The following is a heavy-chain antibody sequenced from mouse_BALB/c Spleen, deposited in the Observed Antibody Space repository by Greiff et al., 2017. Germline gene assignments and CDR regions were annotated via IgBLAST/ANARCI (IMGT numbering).Heavy chain of an antibody. V-gene: IGHV2-2*02. CDR1: GFSLTSYG. D-gene: IGHD2-4*01. J-gene: IGHJ4*01. Sequence: VQLQQSGPGLVQPSQSLSITCTVSGFSLTSYGVHWVRQSPGKGLEWLGVIWSGGSTDYNAAFISRLSISKDNSKSQVFFKMNSLQANDTAIYYCARNYYDPFFFYYAMDYWGQGTSVTVSS. CDR2: IWSGGST. CDR3: ARNYYDPFFFYYAMDY.